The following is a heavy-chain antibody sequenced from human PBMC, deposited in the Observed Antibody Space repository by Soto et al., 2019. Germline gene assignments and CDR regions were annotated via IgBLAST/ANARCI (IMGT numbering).Heavy chain of an antibody. CDR3: AIEAGDLRDLVDP. V-gene: IGHV4-31*03. D-gene: IGHD4-17*01. CDR1: GGSISSGGYY. CDR2: IYYSGST. J-gene: IGHJ5*02. Sequence: QVQLQESGPGLVKPSQTLSLTCTVSGGSISSGGYYWSWIRQHPGNGLEWIGYIYYSGSTYYNPSLRSRVTISVDTSKNQFSLKLSSVTAADTAVYYCAIEAGDLRDLVDPWGQGTLVTVSS.